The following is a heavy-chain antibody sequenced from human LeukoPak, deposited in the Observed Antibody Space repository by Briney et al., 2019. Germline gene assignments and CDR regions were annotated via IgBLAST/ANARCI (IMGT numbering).Heavy chain of an antibody. CDR1: GDSVSSKSVS. V-gene: IGHV6-1*01. Sequence: SQTLSPTCAISGDSVSSKSVSWNWVRQSPSRGLEYLGRTRYRSTWNTFYSLSVQGRITINADTSRNQVSLRLNSVTPEDTALYYCVRDFNWAFDYWGQGTLVTVSS. CDR2: TRYRSTWNT. D-gene: IGHD7-27*01. J-gene: IGHJ4*02. CDR3: VRDFNWAFDY.